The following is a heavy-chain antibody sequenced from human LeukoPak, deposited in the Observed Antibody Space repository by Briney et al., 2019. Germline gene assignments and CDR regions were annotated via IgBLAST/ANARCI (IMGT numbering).Heavy chain of an antibody. Sequence: SETLSLTCTVAGGSISSYYWSWLRQPPGKGLEWIGYIYYSGSTNYNPSLKSRVTISVDTSKNQFSLKLSSVTAADTAVYYCAREGIAAEFDYWGQGTLVTVSS. J-gene: IGHJ4*02. CDR1: GGSISSYY. V-gene: IGHV4-59*01. CDR2: IYYSGST. D-gene: IGHD6-13*01. CDR3: AREGIAAEFDY.